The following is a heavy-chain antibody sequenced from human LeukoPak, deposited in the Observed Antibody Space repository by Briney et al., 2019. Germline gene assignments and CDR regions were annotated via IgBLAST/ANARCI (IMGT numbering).Heavy chain of an antibody. CDR3: AKERGGSAWPLFDY. CDR2: ISGSGSST. CDR1: GFTFSHFA. J-gene: IGHJ4*02. V-gene: IGHV3-23*01. Sequence: PGGSLRLSCGASGFTFSHFAMNWVRQAPGKGLEWVSSISGSGSSTFHADSVRGRFTISRDSSKRALSLQMNSLRAEDTAVYFCAKERGGSAWPLFDYWGQGNQVTVSS. D-gene: IGHD1-26*01.